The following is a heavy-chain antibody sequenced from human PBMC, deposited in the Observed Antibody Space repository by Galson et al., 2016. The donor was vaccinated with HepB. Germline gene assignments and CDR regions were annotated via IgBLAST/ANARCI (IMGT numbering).Heavy chain of an antibody. CDR3: VNLGTTRT. CDR2: INSDGSTT. D-gene: IGHD1-26*01. V-gene: IGHV3-74*01. CDR1: GFAFSSYT. Sequence: SLRLSCAASGFAFSSYTMNWVRQAPGKGLVWVSRINSDGSTTHYADSVKGRFTISRDNAKNTLYLQMNNLRAEDTAVYYCVNLGTTRTWGRGTLVAVSS. J-gene: IGHJ5*02.